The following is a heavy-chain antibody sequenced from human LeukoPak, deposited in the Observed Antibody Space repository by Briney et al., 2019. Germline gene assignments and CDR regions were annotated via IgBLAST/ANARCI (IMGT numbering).Heavy chain of an antibody. CDR3: AKVAKYYYGPETYYFFEQ. V-gene: IGHV3-48*03. J-gene: IGHJ4*02. CDR2: ISSSGSTT. CDR1: GFTFSSYE. D-gene: IGHD3-10*01. Sequence: PGGSLRLSCTASGFTFSSYEMNWVRQAPGKGLEWVSYISSSGSTTYYADSVKGRFTISRDNAKKSLFLQMNSLRVEDTAVYYCAKVAKYYYGPETYYFFEQWGQGTPVTAAS.